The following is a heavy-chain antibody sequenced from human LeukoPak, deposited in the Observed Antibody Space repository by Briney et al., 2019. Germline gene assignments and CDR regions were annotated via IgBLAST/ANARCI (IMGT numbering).Heavy chain of an antibody. Sequence: SETLSLTCSVSGVPISTYYWSWLRQSPGKGLEWIAYVYYNGDIMYNPSLKSRVTTSLDTSKNQFSLSMTSVTAADTAVYFCATTWYYDSRGYLFDDWGHGTLVTVSS. D-gene: IGHD3-22*01. J-gene: IGHJ4*01. CDR1: GVPISTYY. V-gene: IGHV4-59*01. CDR2: VYYNGDI. CDR3: ATTWYYDSRGYLFDD.